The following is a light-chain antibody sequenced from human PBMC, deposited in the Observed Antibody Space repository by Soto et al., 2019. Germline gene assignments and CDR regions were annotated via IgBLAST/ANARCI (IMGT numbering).Light chain of an antibody. Sequence: DIQLTQSPSTLSASVGDRVTITCRASQSISSWLAWYQQKPGKAPKLLIYKASSLESGVPSRFSGSGFGTEFTLTISSLQPDDFATYFCQQYKSYPLTFGGGTKVEIK. CDR2: KAS. V-gene: IGKV1-5*03. J-gene: IGKJ4*01. CDR3: QQYKSYPLT. CDR1: QSISSW.